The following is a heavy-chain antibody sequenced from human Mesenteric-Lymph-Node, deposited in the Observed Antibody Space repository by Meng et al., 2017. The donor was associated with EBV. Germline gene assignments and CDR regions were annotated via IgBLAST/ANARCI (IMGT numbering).Heavy chain of an antibody. CDR2: INHSGGT. Sequence: QLWCPGLLKPSETLSLTCAFYGDSFSGYFWSWIRQPLGKGLEWIGEINHSGGTNYNPSLESRVTISVDASKNQFSLKLRSVTAADTAVYYCARGGGVLTPLDYWGQGGLVTVSS. CDR3: ARGGGVLTPLDY. D-gene: IGHD4-23*01. CDR1: GDSFSGYF. J-gene: IGHJ4*02. V-gene: IGHV4-34*01.